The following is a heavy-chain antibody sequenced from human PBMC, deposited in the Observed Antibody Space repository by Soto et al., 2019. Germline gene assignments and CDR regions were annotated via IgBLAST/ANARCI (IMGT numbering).Heavy chain of an antibody. CDR3: ARDHLRELVEPWGMDV. D-gene: IGHD1-26*01. CDR2: IIPIFGTA. V-gene: IGHV1-69*01. J-gene: IGHJ6*02. CDR1: GGTFSSYA. Sequence: QVQLVQSGAAVKKPGSSVKVSCKASGGTFSSYAISWVRQAPGQGLEWMGGIIPIFGTANYAQKFQGRVTITADESTSTAYMELSSLRSEDTAVYYCARDHLRELVEPWGMDVWGQGTTVTVSS.